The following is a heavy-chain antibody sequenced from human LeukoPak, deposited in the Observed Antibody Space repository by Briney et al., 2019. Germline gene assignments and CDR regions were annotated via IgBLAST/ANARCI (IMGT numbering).Heavy chain of an antibody. CDR2: IYPGDSKT. CDR1: GYRFTSYW. Sequence: GESLKISCKCSGYRFTSYWLGWARQMPGKGVEGMGIIYPGDSKTRSSAPVQGQDTSSAAKSISTADLQWSSLKASDTAMYYCASQVRDSSLIDYWGQGTLVTVSS. J-gene: IGHJ4*02. D-gene: IGHD6-19*01. V-gene: IGHV5-51*01. CDR3: ASQVRDSSLIDY.